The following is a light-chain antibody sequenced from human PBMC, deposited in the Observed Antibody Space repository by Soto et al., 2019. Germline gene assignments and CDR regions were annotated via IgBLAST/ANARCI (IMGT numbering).Light chain of an antibody. CDR1: QNINNY. CDR2: DAS. V-gene: IGKV1-33*01. CDR3: QQYESPPT. Sequence: DIQMTQSPSSLSASVVYRVTVTCQASQNINNYLNWYQQKPGRAPKLLIYDASNLEAGVPSRFRGSGSGTDFTFTISRLQPEDIATYYCQQYESPPTFGQGTRLEI. J-gene: IGKJ5*01.